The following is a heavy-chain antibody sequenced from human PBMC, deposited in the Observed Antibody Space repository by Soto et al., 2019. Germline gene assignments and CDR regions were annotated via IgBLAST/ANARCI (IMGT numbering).Heavy chain of an antibody. CDR1: GFNFNNFA. Sequence: PGGSLRLSCAGSGFNFNNFAMHWVRRAPGTGLEYVSSISDTGGSTFHADSVKGRFIISRDNSKGTLFLQMSSLRVEDTAVYYCVKGSRGAYYYYYNGVDVCGQGPTVTVYS. V-gene: IGHV3-64D*06. J-gene: IGHJ6*02. CDR3: VKGSRGAYYYYYNGVDV. CDR2: ISDTGGST. D-gene: IGHD2-2*01.